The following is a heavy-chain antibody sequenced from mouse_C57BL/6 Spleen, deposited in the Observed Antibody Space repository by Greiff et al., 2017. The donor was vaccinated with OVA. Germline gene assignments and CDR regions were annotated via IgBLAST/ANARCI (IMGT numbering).Heavy chain of an antibody. V-gene: IGHV2-2*01. CDR1: GFSLTSYG. J-gene: IGHJ4*01. CDR2: IWSGGST. CDR3: ARNSFYSNYESAMDY. D-gene: IGHD2-5*01. Sequence: VKLVESGPGLVQPSQSLSITCTVSGFSLTSYGVHWVRQSPGKGLEWLGVIWSGGSTDYNAAFISRLSISKDNSKSQVFFKMNSLQADDTAIYYCARNSFYSNYESAMDYWGQGTSVTVSS.